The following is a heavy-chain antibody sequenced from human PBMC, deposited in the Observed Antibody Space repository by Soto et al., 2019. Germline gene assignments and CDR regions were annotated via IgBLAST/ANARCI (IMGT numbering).Heavy chain of an antibody. CDR2: VWIDGGNK. D-gene: IGHD4-17*01. CDR3: ARAPAGDYTLYHYYNMDV. J-gene: IGHJ6*02. CDR1: GFTFSDHA. Sequence: QVQLVASGGGVVQPGTSLRLSCEASGFTFSDHAMHWVRQAPGKGLEWVAVVWIDGGNKFYTDSVKGRFTISRDNSKNTLFLQMNSLRVVDTAVYYCARAPAGDYTLYHYYNMDVWGQGAPVTVSS. V-gene: IGHV3-33*01.